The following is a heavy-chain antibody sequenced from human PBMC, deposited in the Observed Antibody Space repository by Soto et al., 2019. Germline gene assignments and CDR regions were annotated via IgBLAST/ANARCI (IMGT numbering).Heavy chain of an antibody. CDR1: GFTFSSYA. V-gene: IGHV3-23*01. J-gene: IGHJ3*02. D-gene: IGHD2-2*01. CDR3: AKPFCISTTCSGGASDI. Sequence: EVQLLESGGGLVQPGGSLRLSCAASGFTFSSYAMSWVRQAPGKGLEWVSAISGSGGSAYYADSVKGRLTISRDNSKNTLYLQMNSLSAEDTAVYYCAKPFCISTTCSGGASDIWGEGTMVTVSS. CDR2: ISGSGGSA.